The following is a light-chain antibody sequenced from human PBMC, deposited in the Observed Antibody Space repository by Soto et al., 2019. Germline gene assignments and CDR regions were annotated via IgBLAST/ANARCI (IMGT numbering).Light chain of an antibody. J-gene: IGLJ1*01. CDR1: SSDVGDYNS. CDR3: CSYVGGYSYV. CDR2: DVS. Sequence: QSALTQPRSVSGSPGHSVTVSCIGTSSDVGDYNSVSWYQQHPGKAPKLMIYDVSKRPSGVPDRFSGSKSGNTASLTISGLQAEDEADYYCCSYVGGYSYVFGIGTKV. V-gene: IGLV2-11*01.